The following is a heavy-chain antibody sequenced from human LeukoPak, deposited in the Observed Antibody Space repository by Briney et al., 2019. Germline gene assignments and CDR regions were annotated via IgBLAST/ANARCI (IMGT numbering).Heavy chain of an antibody. Sequence: GGSLRLSCAASGFTFSTFAMIWVRQPPGKGLEWVSSIFPSGGEIHYADSVRGRFTISRDNSKSTLSLQMNSLRAEDTAIYYCATYRQVLLPFESWGQGTLVSVSS. CDR3: ATYRQVLLPFES. V-gene: IGHV3-23*01. D-gene: IGHD2-8*02. J-gene: IGHJ4*02. CDR1: GFTFSTFA. CDR2: IFPSGGEI.